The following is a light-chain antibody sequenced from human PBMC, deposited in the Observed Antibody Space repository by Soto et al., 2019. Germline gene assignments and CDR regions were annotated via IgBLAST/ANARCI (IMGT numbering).Light chain of an antibody. CDR1: QSISSY. Sequence: TQSPGTLSLSPGERATLSCRASQSISSYLNWYQQKPGKAPKLLIYAASSLQSGVPSRFSGSGSGTDFTLTISSLQPEDFATYYCQQSYSTPPITFGQGTRLEI. V-gene: IGKV1-39*01. J-gene: IGKJ5*01. CDR2: AAS. CDR3: QQSYSTPPIT.